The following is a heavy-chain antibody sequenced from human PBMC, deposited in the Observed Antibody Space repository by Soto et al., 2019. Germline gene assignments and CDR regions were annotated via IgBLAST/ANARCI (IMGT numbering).Heavy chain of an antibody. CDR3: ARFLGYCSGGSCYRALYYYYYGMDV. CDR1: GGTFSSYA. Sequence: QVQLVQSGAEVKKPGSSVKVSCKASGGTFSSYAISWVRQAPGQGLEWMGGIIPIFGTANYAQKFQGRVTITADESTSTAYMELSSLRSEDTAVYYCARFLGYCSGGSCYRALYYYYYGMDVWGQGTTVTVSS. CDR2: IIPIFGTA. V-gene: IGHV1-69*01. D-gene: IGHD2-15*01. J-gene: IGHJ6*02.